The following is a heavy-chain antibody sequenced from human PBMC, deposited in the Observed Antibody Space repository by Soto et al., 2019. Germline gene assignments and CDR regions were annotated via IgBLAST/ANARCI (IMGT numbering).Heavy chain of an antibody. CDR2: ISHDGSNK. CDR3: ARDRSMVVVVPGY. CDR1: GFTFSSYA. V-gene: IGHV3-30-3*01. J-gene: IGHJ4*02. Sequence: QVHLVESGGGVVQPGRSLRLSCAASGFTFSSYAMHWVRQAPGKGLEWVAHISHDGSNKYYADSVKGRFTISRDNSKNMVYLQLTTPRVDNTAVYYWARDRSMVVVVPGYWSQGTLVTVSS. D-gene: IGHD2-2*01.